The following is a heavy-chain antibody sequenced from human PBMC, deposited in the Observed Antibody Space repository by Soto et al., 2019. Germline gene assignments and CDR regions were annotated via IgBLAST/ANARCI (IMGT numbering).Heavy chain of an antibody. V-gene: IGHV4-59*01. J-gene: IGHJ5*02. CDR2: IYYSGST. D-gene: IGHD3-10*01. CDR3: ARDLYGSKSFHP. CDR1: GVSISSYY. Sequence: SETLSLTCTVSGVSISSYYWIWIRQPPGKGLEWIGYIYYSGSTSYNPSLKSRVTISVDTSKNQFSLKLSSVTAADTAVYYCARDLYGSKSFHPWGQGTLVTVSS.